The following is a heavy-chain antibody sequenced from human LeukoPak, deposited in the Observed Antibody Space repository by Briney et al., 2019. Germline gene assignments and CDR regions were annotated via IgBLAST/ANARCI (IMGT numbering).Heavy chain of an antibody. CDR1: GYTFTSYD. CDR3: ARTLEGRVAYYDILTGFEWYFDL. Sequence: ASVNVSCKASGYTFTSYDINWVRQAPGQGLEWMGWMNPNSGNTGYAQKFQGRVTMTSNTSISTAYMELSSLRSEDTAVYYCARTLEGRVAYYDILTGFEWYFDLWGRGTLVTVSS. D-gene: IGHD3-9*01. CDR2: MNPNSGNT. J-gene: IGHJ2*01. V-gene: IGHV1-8*01.